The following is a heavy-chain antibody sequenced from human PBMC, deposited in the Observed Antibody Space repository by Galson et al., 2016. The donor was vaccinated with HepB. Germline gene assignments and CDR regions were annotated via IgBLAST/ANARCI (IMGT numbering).Heavy chain of an antibody. D-gene: IGHD1-14*01. Sequence: CAISWDSVSGNGAAAWNWLRQSPSRGLEWLGRTYYRSKWYYEYALSVTSRITISPDTSKNQFSLQLNSVTPEDAAVYFCARGTRNAFDYWGQGTLVTVSS. CDR3: ARGTRNAFDY. V-gene: IGHV6-1*01. CDR1: WDSVSGNGAAA. J-gene: IGHJ4*02. CDR2: TYYRSKWYY.